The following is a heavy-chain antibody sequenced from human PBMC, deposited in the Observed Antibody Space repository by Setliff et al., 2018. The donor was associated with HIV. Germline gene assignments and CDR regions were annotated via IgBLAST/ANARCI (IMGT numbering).Heavy chain of an antibody. CDR2: IYPGDSDT. Sequence: LGESLKISCKGSGYIFTTYWIGWVRQMPGKGLEWMGIIYPGDSDTRYSPSFQGQVTISADKSISTAYLQWSSLQASDTAMYYCARQGYYYYYGMDVWGQGTTVTVSS. J-gene: IGHJ6*02. V-gene: IGHV5-51*01. CDR1: GYIFTTYW. CDR3: ARQGYYYYYGMDV.